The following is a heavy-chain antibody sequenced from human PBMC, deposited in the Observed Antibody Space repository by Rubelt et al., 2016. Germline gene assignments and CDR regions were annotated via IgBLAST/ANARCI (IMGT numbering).Heavy chain of an antibody. D-gene: IGHD1-26*01. Sequence: GGGVVQPGRSLRLSCAASGFSFSSYGMHWVRQAPGKGLEWVAVIWYDAVNKYYADSVKGRFTISRDNSKNTLYLQMNSLRAEDTAVYYCARDLSDSGRYHHFDYWGQGTLVTASS. CDR1: GFSFSSYG. CDR2: IWYDAVNK. V-gene: IGHV3-33*01. J-gene: IGHJ4*02. CDR3: ARDLSDSGRYHHFDY.